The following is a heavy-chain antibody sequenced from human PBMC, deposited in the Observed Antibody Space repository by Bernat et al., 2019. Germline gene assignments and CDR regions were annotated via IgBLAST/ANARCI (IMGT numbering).Heavy chain of an antibody. Sequence: EVQLVESGGGLVQPGGSLRLSCAASGFTFSSRWMSWVRQSPGKGLEWVANIKQDGSAKDYVDSVKGRFTIARDNAKNSLELQMDSLRAEDTAVYYCARGWQQTGTRNPPIDYWGQGTLVTVSS. CDR3: ARGWQQTGTRNPPIDY. D-gene: IGHD1-1*01. J-gene: IGHJ4*02. CDR1: GFTFSSRW. CDR2: IKQDGSAK. V-gene: IGHV3-7*03.